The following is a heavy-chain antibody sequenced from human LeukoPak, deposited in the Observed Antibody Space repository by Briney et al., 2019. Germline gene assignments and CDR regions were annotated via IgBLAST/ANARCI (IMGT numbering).Heavy chain of an antibody. V-gene: IGHV1-8*01. Sequence: ASVKVSCKTSGYPFTTWEINWVRQAAGQGLEWMGWVHPNSSNTAYAQKFQGRVTMTRDTSISTAYMELSGLRFDDMAVYFCARGPRNDPWGQGTLVTVSS. CDR3: ARGPRNDP. CDR1: GYPFTTWE. D-gene: IGHD1-14*01. J-gene: IGHJ5*02. CDR2: VHPNSSNT.